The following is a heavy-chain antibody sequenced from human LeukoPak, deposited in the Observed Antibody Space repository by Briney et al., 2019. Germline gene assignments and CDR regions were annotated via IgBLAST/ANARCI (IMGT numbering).Heavy chain of an antibody. CDR1: GGSFSTRNYY. D-gene: IGHD3/OR15-3a*01. CDR3: ATRHEGLGLTSWYFDL. V-gene: IGHV4-39*01. CDR2: FYDGGTN. J-gene: IGHJ2*01. Sequence: TSETLSLTCTVSGGSFSTRNYYWGWIRQPPGKGLEWIGSFYDGGTNYYNPSLKSRVTLSLDTSKNQFSLKLSSVTAADTAVYYCATRHEGLGLTSWYFDLWGRGTLVTVSS.